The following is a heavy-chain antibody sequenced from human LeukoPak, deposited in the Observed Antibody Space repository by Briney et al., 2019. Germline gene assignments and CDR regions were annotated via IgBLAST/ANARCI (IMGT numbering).Heavy chain of an antibody. Sequence: PGGSLRLSCAASGFTFSSYGMHWVRQAPGKGLEWVAFIRYDGGNKYYADSVKGRFTISRDNSKNTLYLQMNSLRAEDTAVYYCAKDLVTYDSSGYLYFDYWGQGTLVTVSS. D-gene: IGHD3-22*01. V-gene: IGHV3-30*02. J-gene: IGHJ4*02. CDR1: GFTFSSYG. CDR2: IRYDGGNK. CDR3: AKDLVTYDSSGYLYFDY.